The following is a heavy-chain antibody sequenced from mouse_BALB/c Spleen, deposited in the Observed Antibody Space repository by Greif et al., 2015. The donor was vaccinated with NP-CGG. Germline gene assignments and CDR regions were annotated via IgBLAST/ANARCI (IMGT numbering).Heavy chain of an antibody. CDR3: ANWDWYFDV. Sequence: VQLKESGAELVKPGASVKLSCTASGFNIKDTYMHWVKQRPEQGLEWIGRIDPANGNTKYDPKFQGKATITADTSSNTAYLQLSSLTSEDTAVYYCANWDWYFDVWGAGTTATVSS. D-gene: IGHD4-1*01. CDR2: IDPANGNT. V-gene: IGHV14-3*02. CDR1: GFNIKDTY. J-gene: IGHJ1*01.